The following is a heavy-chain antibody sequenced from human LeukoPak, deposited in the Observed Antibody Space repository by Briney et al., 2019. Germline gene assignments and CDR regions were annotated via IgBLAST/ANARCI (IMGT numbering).Heavy chain of an antibody. J-gene: IGHJ3*02. Sequence: SETLSLTCTVSGYSISSGYYWGWIRQSPGKGLEGIGGIYHSGSTYYNPSLTSRVTISVDTSENQFSLKVGSVTAADTAVYYCARAHHCHSGTCHPPGEAFDIWGQGTMVTVSS. CDR1: GYSISSGYY. CDR3: ARAHHCHSGTCHPPGEAFDI. D-gene: IGHD2/OR15-2a*01. V-gene: IGHV4-38-2*02. CDR2: IYHSGST.